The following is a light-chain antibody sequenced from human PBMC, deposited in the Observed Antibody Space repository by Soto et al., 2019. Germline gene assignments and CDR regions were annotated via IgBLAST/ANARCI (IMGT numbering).Light chain of an antibody. CDR1: QSVLYTSNSKNY. CDR2: WAS. CDR3: QKYYDTPFD. J-gene: IGKJ5*01. V-gene: IGKV4-1*01. Sequence: DIVMTQSPDSLAVSLGERATINCKSSQSVLYTSNSKNYLAWYQQKPGQPPKLLIYWASTRESGVPDRFSGSGSGTDFTLTISSLQAEDVAVYYCQKYYDTPFDFGQGTRLEIK.